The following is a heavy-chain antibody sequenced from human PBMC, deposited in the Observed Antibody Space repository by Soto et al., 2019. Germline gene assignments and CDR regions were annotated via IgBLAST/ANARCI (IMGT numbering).Heavy chain of an antibody. CDR2: INPSGGST. V-gene: IGHV1-46*03. CDR3: ARDGGYSGYDPGPNYFDY. D-gene: IGHD5-12*01. Sequence: ASVKVSCKASGYTFTSYYMHWLRQAPGQGLEWMGIINPSGGSTSYAQKFQGRVTMTRDTSTSTVYMELSSLRSEDTAVYYCARDGGYSGYDPGPNYFDYWGQGTLVTVSS. J-gene: IGHJ4*02. CDR1: GYTFTSYY.